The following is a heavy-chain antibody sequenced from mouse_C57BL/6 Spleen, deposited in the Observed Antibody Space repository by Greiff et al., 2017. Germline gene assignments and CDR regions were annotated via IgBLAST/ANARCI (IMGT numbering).Heavy chain of an antibody. CDR3: ARDSSGYFDY. CDR2: IYPGDGDT. CDR1: GYTFSSSW. D-gene: IGHD3-2*02. V-gene: IGHV1-82*01. J-gene: IGHJ2*01. Sequence: VQLQQSGPELVKPGASVKISCKASGYTFSSSWMNWVKQRPGKGLEWIGRIYPGDGDTNYNGKFKGKATLTADKSSSTAYMQLSSLTSEDSAVYVCARDSSGYFDYWGQGTTLTVSS.